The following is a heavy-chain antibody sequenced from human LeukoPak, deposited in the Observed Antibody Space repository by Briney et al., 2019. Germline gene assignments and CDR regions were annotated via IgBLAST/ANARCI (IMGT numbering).Heavy chain of an antibody. J-gene: IGHJ3*02. CDR3: AREVYSSSRPADAFDI. Sequence: GGSLRLSCVGSGFSFSTYWMSWVRQAPGKELEWVANIMQDGSEKNYVDSVKGRFTISRDNARNSLYLQMNSLRAEDTAVYYCAREVYSSSRPADAFDIWGQGTVVTVSS. D-gene: IGHD6-13*01. V-gene: IGHV3-7*01. CDR2: IMQDGSEK. CDR1: GFSFSTYW.